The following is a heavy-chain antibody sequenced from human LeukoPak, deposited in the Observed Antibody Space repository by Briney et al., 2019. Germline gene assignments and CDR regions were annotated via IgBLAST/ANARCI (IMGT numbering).Heavy chain of an antibody. V-gene: IGHV1-46*01. CDR1: GYNFTNYY. CDR3: ARAIVVVPAARNNWFDP. Sequence: ASVTVSCKASGYNFTNYYIHWVRQAPGQGLEWMGIINPRGGSTSYAQKFQGRVTMTRDTSTSTVYMELSSLRSEDTAVYYCARAIVVVPAARNNWFDPWGQGTLVTVSS. D-gene: IGHD2-2*01. CDR2: INPRGGST. J-gene: IGHJ5*02.